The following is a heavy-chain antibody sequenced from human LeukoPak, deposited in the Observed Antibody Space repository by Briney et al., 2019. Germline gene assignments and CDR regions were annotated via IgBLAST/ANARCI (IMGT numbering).Heavy chain of an antibody. V-gene: IGHV3-13*04. CDR1: GFTFSSYD. D-gene: IGHD3-22*01. J-gene: IGHJ4*02. CDR3: ATDSSGARRDY. CDR2: IGTAGDT. Sequence: GGSLRLSCAASGFTFSSYDMHWVRQATGKGLEWVSAIGTAGDTYYPGSVKGRFTISRENAKNSLYLQMNSLRAGDTAVYYCATDSSGARRDYWGQGTLVTVSS.